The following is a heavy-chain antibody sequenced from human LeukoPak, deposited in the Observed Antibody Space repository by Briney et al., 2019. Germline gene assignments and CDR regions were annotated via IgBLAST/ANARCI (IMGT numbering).Heavy chain of an antibody. CDR3: ARSPGGY. Sequence: SETLSLTCAVYGGSFSGYYWSWIRQPPGKGLEWIGEINHSGSTNYNPSLKSRVTISVDTSKNQFSLKLSSVTAADTAVYYCARSPGGYWGQGTLVTVSS. V-gene: IGHV4-34*01. CDR2: INHSGST. J-gene: IGHJ4*02. D-gene: IGHD3-22*01. CDR1: GGSFSGYY.